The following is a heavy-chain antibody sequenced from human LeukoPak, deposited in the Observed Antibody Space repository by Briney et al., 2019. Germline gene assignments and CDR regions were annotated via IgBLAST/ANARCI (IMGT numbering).Heavy chain of an antibody. Sequence: GGSLRLSCAASGFTFSSYAMHWVRQAPGKGLEWVAVISYDGSNKYYADSVKGRFTISRDNSKNTLYLQMNSLRAEDTAVYYYARDDSSGYPYYYYGMDVWGQGTTVTVSS. CDR2: ISYDGSNK. D-gene: IGHD3-22*01. CDR3: ARDDSSGYPYYYYGMDV. J-gene: IGHJ6*02. CDR1: GFTFSSYA. V-gene: IGHV3-30-3*01.